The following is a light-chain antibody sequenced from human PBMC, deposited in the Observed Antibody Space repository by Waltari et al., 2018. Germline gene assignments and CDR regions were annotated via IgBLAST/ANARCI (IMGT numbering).Light chain of an antibody. CDR1: SCSVPFPSY. CDR2: KAN. CDR3: ALYMGSGIWV. Sequence: QTVVTQEPSLSVSPGGTVPLTCALSSCSVPFPSYAPWYQQTPGQPPRTLMYKANSRSSGVPDRFSGSILGNKAALTITGAQAEDESDYYCALYMGSGIWVFGGGTKLTVL. V-gene: IGLV8-61*01. J-gene: IGLJ3*02.